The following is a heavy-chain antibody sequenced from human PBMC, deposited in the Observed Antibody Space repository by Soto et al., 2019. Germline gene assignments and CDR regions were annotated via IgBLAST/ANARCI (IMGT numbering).Heavy chain of an antibody. J-gene: IGHJ6*02. D-gene: IGHD6-6*01. Sequence: GASVKVSCKASGYTFTSYGISWVRQAPGQGLEWMGWISAYNGNTNYAQKLQGRVTMTTDTSTSTAYMELRSLRSDDTAVYYCARDLNRAALYGMDVWGQGTTVTVSS. CDR3: ARDLNRAALYGMDV. CDR2: ISAYNGNT. CDR1: GYTFTSYG. V-gene: IGHV1-18*01.